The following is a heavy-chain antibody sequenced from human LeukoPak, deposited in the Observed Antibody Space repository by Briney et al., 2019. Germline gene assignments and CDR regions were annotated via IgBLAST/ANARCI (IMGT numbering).Heavy chain of an antibody. Sequence: SGTLSLTCTVSDGSINGYYWSWIRQPPGKGLDWIGYMYSGGTTNYSPSLKSRVTISEDTSKNQFSLKLTSVTAADTAVYYCARHGSLTYSHLYYGMDVWGQGTTVTVSS. V-gene: IGHV4-59*08. CDR3: ARHGSLTYSHLYYGMDV. D-gene: IGHD2-21*01. CDR1: DGSINGYY. J-gene: IGHJ6*02. CDR2: MYSGGTT.